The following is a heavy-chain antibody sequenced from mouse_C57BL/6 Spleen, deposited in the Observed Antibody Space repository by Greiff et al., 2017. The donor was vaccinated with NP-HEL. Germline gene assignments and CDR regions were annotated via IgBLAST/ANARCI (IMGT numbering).Heavy chain of an antibody. CDR3: ARGYYGSYYFDY. J-gene: IGHJ2*01. Sequence: EVKLMESEGGLVQPGSSMKLSCTASGFTFSDYYMAWVRQVPEKGLEWVANINYDGSSTYYLDSLKSRFIISRDNAKNILYLQMSSLKSEDTATYYCARGYYGSYYFDYWGQGTTLTVSS. CDR1: GFTFSDYY. CDR2: INYDGSST. V-gene: IGHV5-16*01. D-gene: IGHD1-1*01.